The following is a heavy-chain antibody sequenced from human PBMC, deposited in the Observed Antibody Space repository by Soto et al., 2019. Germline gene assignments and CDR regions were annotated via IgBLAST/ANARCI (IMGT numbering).Heavy chain of an antibody. CDR2: ISSSSSTI. V-gene: IGHV3-48*02. Sequence: PGGSLRLSCAASGFTFSSYSMNWVRQAPGKGLEWVPYISSSSSTIYYADSVKGRFTISRDNAKNSLFLQMNSLRDEDTAVYYCARDKYCTNGVCFYGMDVWGQGTTVTVSS. CDR3: ARDKYCTNGVCFYGMDV. CDR1: GFTFSSYS. D-gene: IGHD2-8*01. J-gene: IGHJ6*02.